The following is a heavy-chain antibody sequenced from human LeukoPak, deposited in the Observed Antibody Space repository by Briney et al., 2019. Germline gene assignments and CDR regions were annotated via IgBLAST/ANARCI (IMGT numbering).Heavy chain of an antibody. J-gene: IGHJ4*02. CDR1: GYTFTSYG. CDR3: ARDREGCGGYCSGGSSNGY. V-gene: IGHV1-18*04. Sequence: ASVKVSCKASGYTFTSYGISWVRQAPGQGLEWMGWISAYNGNTNYAQKLQGRVTMTTDTSTSTAYMELRSLRSDDTAVYYCARDREGCGGYCSGGSSNGYWGQGPLVTVSS. CDR2: ISAYNGNT. D-gene: IGHD2-15*01.